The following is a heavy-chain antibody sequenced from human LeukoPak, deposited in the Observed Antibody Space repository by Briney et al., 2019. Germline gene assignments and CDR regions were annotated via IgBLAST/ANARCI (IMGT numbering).Heavy chain of an antibody. CDR3: TRAPPGMTMMTDY. CDR2: ISAYNGNT. V-gene: IGHV1-18*01. Sequence: GASVKVSCKASGYTFTSYGISWVRQAPGQWLESMGWISAYNGNTNYAQRLQGRVTMTTDTSTSVAYMELRSLTSDDTAVYYCTRAPPGMTMMTDYWGQGTLVTVSS. D-gene: IGHD3-22*01. CDR1: GYTFTSYG. J-gene: IGHJ4*02.